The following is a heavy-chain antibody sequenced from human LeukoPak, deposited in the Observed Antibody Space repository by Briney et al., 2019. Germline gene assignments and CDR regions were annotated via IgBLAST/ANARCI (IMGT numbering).Heavy chain of an antibody. Sequence: GASVKVSCKASGYTFTSYYMHWVRQAPGQGLEWMGIINPNGGITSYAQKLHGRATMTSDTSTRTVYMELNNLRSEDTAVYYCAREGVGYSLFDHWGQGTLVTVSS. CDR1: GYTFTSYY. V-gene: IGHV1-46*01. CDR3: AREGVGYSLFDH. CDR2: INPNGGIT. D-gene: IGHD2-2*03. J-gene: IGHJ4*02.